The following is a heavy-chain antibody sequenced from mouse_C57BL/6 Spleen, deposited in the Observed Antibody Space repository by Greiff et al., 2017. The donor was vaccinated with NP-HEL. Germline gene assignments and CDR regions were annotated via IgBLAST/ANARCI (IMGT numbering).Heavy chain of an antibody. Sequence: EVKLMESEGGLVQPGSSMKLSCTASGFTFSDYYMAWVRQVPEKGLEWVANINSDGSSTYYLDSLKSRFIISRDNAKNILYLQMSSLKSEDTATYYCARVSVYAMDYWGQGTSVTVSS. CDR3: ARVSVYAMDY. D-gene: IGHD6-2*01. V-gene: IGHV5-16*01. CDR1: GFTFSDYY. J-gene: IGHJ4*01. CDR2: INSDGSST.